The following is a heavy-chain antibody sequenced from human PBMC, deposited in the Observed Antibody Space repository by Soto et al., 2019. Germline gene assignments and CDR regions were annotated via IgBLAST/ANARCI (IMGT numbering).Heavy chain of an antibody. CDR3: AREGQAPYYYYGMDV. CDR2: ISGYNGNT. V-gene: IGHV1-18*01. CDR1: GYTFTNYG. J-gene: IGHJ6*02. Sequence: QVQVVQSGDEVKKPGASVKVSCKASGYTFTNYGFIWVRQAPGQGLEWMGRISGYNGNTKYAEKFKGRVTMTTDTSTSTAHMELRSLRSDDTAVYYCAREGQAPYYYYGMDVLGQGTAVTVSS.